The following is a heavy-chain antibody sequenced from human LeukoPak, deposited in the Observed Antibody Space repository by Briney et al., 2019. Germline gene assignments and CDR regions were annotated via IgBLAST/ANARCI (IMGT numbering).Heavy chain of an antibody. CDR3: ARDPGYCSGGSCRPNDY. CDR1: GGTFSSYA. CDR2: INPIFGTA. V-gene: IGHV1-69*13. J-gene: IGHJ4*02. D-gene: IGHD2-15*01. Sequence: GASVKVSCKASGGTFSSYAISWVRQAPGQGLEWMGGINPIFGTANYAQKFQGRVTITADESTSTAYMELSSLRSEDTAVYYCARDPGYCSGGSCRPNDYWGQGTLVTVSS.